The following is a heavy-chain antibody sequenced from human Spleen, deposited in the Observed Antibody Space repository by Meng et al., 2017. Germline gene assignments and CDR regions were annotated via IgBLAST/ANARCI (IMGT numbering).Heavy chain of an antibody. CDR2: INHSGST. D-gene: IGHD3-16*02. Sequence: VQLQQVGAGLLKPSEALSLTCAGYGGSFSGYYWSWIRQPPGKGLEWIGEINHSGSTNYNPSLKSRVTISVDTSKNQFSLKLSSVTAADTAVYYCARGRNYDYVWGSYRTLDYWGQGTLVTVSS. V-gene: IGHV4-34*01. J-gene: IGHJ4*02. CDR3: ARGRNYDYVWGSYRTLDY. CDR1: GGSFSGYY.